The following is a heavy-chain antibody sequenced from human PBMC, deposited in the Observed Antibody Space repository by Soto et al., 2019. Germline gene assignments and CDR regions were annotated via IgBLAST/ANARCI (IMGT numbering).Heavy chain of an antibody. V-gene: IGHV3-15*01. CDR1: GFTFNYAW. CDR3: TTLNYGMDV. J-gene: IGHJ6*02. CDR2: IKSKTDGGTT. Sequence: GGSLRLSCAASGFTFNYAWMTWVRQAPGKGPEWVGRIKSKTDGGTTDYAAPVKGRFTISRDDSKNTLYLQMNSPKTEDTAVYYCTTLNYGMDVWGQGTTVTVSS.